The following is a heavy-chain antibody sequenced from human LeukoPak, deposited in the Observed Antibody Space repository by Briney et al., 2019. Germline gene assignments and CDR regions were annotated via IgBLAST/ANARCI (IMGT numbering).Heavy chain of an antibody. V-gene: IGHV4-39*07. CDR1: GGSISSSNYH. J-gene: IGHJ6*03. CDR2: MYYSGST. D-gene: IGHD2-15*01. Sequence: PAETLSLTCTVSGGSISSSNYHWGRIRQAPGKGRVWLRRMYYSGSTYYNPFLKSRVTISVDTSKNQFSLKLSSVTAADTAVYYCARDGVVAGGNYYYYYFMDVWGKGTTVTVSS. CDR3: ARDGVVAGGNYYYYYFMDV.